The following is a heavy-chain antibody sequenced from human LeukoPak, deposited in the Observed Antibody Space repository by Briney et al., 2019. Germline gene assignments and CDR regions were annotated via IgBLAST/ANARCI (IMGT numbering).Heavy chain of an antibody. CDR3: VKWGYYDILAGYYVPDF. CDR1: GFIFRNYA. CDR2: ITGSGDNT. D-gene: IGHD3-9*01. Sequence: PGASLRLSCAASGFIFRNYAMRWVRQAPGKGLEWVSAITGSGDNTYYADSVKGRFTISRDNSKNALYVEMNTLRAEDSTVYYCVKWGYYDILAGYYVPDFWGQGTLVTVSS. V-gene: IGHV3-23*01. J-gene: IGHJ4*02.